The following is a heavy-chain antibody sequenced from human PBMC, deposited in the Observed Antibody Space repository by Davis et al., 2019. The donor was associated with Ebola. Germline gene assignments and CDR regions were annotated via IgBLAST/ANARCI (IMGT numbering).Heavy chain of an antibody. CDR1: GYTFSSYG. D-gene: IGHD1-26*01. J-gene: IGHJ3*02. Sequence: ASVKVSCKAYGYTFSSYGMSWVRQAPGQGLEWIGWISPSNGNTNYAQNVQGRVTMTSDTSTNTAYMELRSLRSDDAAVYFCARTSIVGTSTTASDIWGQGTMVTVSS. V-gene: IGHV1-18*01. CDR2: ISPSNGNT. CDR3: ARTSIVGTSTTASDI.